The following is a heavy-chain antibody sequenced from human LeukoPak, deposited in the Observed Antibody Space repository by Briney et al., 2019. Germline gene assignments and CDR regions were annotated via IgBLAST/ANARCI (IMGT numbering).Heavy chain of an antibody. CDR2: ISGTGGTT. CDR3: ARLFGGVTTFDY. V-gene: IGHV3-23*01. D-gene: IGHD2-8*02. J-gene: IGHJ4*02. CDR1: GFTFSSYA. Sequence: PGGSLRLSCAASGFTFSSYAMSWVRQAPGKGLEWVSAISGTGGTTYYGDSVKGRFTISRDNARNSLYLQMNSLRVEDTAVYYCARLFGGVTTFDYWGQGALVTVSS.